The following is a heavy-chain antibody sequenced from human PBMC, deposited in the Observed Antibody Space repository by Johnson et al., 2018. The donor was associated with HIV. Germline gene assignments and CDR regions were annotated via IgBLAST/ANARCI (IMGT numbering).Heavy chain of an antibody. V-gene: IGHV3-11*01. CDR1: GFTFSDYY. D-gene: IGHD4-23*01. CDR3: ARDQVAVVSPGAAFDI. J-gene: IGHJ3*02. Sequence: QVQLVESGGGVVQPGGSLRLSCAASGFTFSDYYMSWIRQAPGKGLEWVSYISSSGSTIYYADSVKGRFTISRDNAKNSLFLQMNSLRAEDTAVYYCARDQVAVVSPGAAFDIWGQGTMVTVSS. CDR2: ISSSGSTI.